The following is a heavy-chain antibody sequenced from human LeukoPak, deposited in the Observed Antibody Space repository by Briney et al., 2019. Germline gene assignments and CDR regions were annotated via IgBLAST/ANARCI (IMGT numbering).Heavy chain of an antibody. V-gene: IGHV4-39*07. CDR3: ARGRDYGDFLGSVLGFDP. D-gene: IGHD4-17*01. Sequence: SETLSLTCTVSGGSISSSSYYCGWIRQPPGKGLEWIGSIYYSGSTYYNPSLKSRVTISVDTSKNQFSLKLSSVTAADTAVYYCARGRDYGDFLGSVLGFDPWGQGTLVTVSS. CDR1: GGSISSSSYY. J-gene: IGHJ5*02. CDR2: IYYSGST.